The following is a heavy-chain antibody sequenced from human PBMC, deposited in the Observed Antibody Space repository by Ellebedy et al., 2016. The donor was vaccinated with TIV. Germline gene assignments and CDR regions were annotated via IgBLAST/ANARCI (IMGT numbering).Heavy chain of an antibody. CDR2: IKQDGSEK. Sequence: GESLKISXAASGFTFSSYWMSWVRQAPGKGLEWVANIKQDGSEKYYVDSVKGRFTISRDNAKNSLYLQMNSLRAEDTAVYYCARDGTVVTHDYWGQGTLVTVSS. V-gene: IGHV3-7*01. CDR1: GFTFSSYW. CDR3: ARDGTVVTHDY. D-gene: IGHD4-23*01. J-gene: IGHJ4*02.